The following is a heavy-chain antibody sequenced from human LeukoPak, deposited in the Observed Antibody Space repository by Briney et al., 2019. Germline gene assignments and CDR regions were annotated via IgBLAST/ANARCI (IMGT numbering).Heavy chain of an antibody. CDR3: AKDRARGHLI. CDR2: ISVRGGST. Sequence: GGSLRLSCAASGFTFSSYGMSWVRQAPGKGLGWVSAISVRGGSTYYADSVKGRFSISRDNSKNTLYLQMNSLRAEDTAVYYCAKDRARGHLIWGQGTMVTVSS. V-gene: IGHV3-23*01. CDR1: GFTFSSYG. J-gene: IGHJ3*02. D-gene: IGHD4/OR15-4a*01.